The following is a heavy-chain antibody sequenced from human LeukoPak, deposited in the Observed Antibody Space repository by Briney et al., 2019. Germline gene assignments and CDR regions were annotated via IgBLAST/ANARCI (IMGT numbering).Heavy chain of an antibody. Sequence: GGSLRLSCAASGFTFSSYSMNWVRQAPGKGLEWVSSISSSSSYIYYADSVKGRFTISRDNAKNSLHLQMNSLRAEDTAVYYCARDTEPAAMVNWFDPWGQGTLVTVSS. D-gene: IGHD2-2*01. CDR3: ARDTEPAAMVNWFDP. CDR2: ISSSSSYI. CDR1: GFTFSSYS. V-gene: IGHV3-21*01. J-gene: IGHJ5*02.